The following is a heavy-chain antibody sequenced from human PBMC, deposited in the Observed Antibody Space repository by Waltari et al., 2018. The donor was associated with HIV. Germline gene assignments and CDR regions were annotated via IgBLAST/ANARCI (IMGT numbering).Heavy chain of an antibody. CDR1: GGSISSSSYY. J-gene: IGHJ4*02. V-gene: IGHV4-39*01. CDR3: ARQLRNSSSEEFDY. D-gene: IGHD6-6*01. CDR2: NYYGGGT. Sequence: QLQLQESGPGLVKPSETLSLTCTVSGGSISSSSYYWGWLRRPPGKGLEWIGSNYYGGGTYDNPSLKSRVTISVDTSKNQFALKLSSGTAADTAVYYCARQLRNSSSEEFDYWGQGTLVTVSS.